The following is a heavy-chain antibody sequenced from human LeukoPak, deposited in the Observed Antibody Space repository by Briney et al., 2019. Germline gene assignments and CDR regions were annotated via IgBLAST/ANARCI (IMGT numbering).Heavy chain of an antibody. J-gene: IGHJ5*02. D-gene: IGHD2-8*02. CDR3: ALEVDPLNWFDP. Sequence: SETLSLTCAGYGGSFCGYYWSWIRPPPGKGLEWSGEINHSGSTNYNPSLKSRGTISVDTSKNQFSLKLSSVTAADTAVYYCALEVDPLNWFDPWGQGTLVTVSS. V-gene: IGHV4-34*01. CDR1: GGSFCGYY. CDR2: INHSGST.